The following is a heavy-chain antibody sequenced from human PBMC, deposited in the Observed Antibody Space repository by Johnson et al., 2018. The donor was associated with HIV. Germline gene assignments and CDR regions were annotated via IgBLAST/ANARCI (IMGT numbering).Heavy chain of an antibody. V-gene: IGHV3-30*03. CDR1: GFTFSSYA. D-gene: IGHD3-10*01. CDR3: AREYYCSSSDAFDI. CDR2: ISYDGSNK. J-gene: IGHJ3*02. Sequence: QVQLVESGGGVVQPGRSLRLSCAASGFTFSSYAMHWVRQAPGKGLEWVAVISYDGSNKYYADSVKGRFTISRDNSKNTLYLQMNSLRAGDTAVYYCAREYYCSSSDAFDIWGQGTMVTVSS.